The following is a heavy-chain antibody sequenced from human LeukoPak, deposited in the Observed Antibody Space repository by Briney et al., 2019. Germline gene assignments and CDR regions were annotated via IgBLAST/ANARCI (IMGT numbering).Heavy chain of an antibody. J-gene: IGHJ4*02. CDR3: ARVFDS. CDR1: GGSVYTSDYY. V-gene: IGHV4-39*07. Sequence: SETLSLTCTVSGGSVYTSDYYWGWVRQPPGKGPEWIGDIFYTGKPNYNPSLKSRVSISIDTSKNQFSLKLTSVTAADTAVYYCARVFDSWGQGTLVSVSS. CDR2: IFYTGKP.